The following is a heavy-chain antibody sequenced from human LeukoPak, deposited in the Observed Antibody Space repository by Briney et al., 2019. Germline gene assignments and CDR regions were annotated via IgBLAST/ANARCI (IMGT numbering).Heavy chain of an antibody. V-gene: IGHV4-59*01. Sequence: SETLSLTCTVSGGSISIYYWNWIRQPPGKGLKWIGYIDYSGSTNYNPSLKSRVTISVDTSKSQFSLKMRSVTAADTAVYYCARVYRWAFDYWGQGTLVTVSS. CDR3: ARVYRWAFDY. CDR1: GGSISIYY. J-gene: IGHJ4*02. D-gene: IGHD4-23*01. CDR2: IDYSGST.